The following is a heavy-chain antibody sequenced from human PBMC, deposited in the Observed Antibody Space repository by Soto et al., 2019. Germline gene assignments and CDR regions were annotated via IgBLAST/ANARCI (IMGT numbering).Heavy chain of an antibody. J-gene: IGHJ5*02. V-gene: IGHV3-33*01. CDR1: GFTFSTFA. CDR2: IWSDGNDK. D-gene: IGHD6-19*01. Sequence: GGSLRLSCTASGFTFSTFALHWVRQAPGKGLEWVAIIWSDGNDKYYADSVKGRFTISSDNSKNTLSLQMNSLRAEDTAVYYCAREDYSSGWYHWFDPWGPGTLVTVSS. CDR3: AREDYSSGWYHWFDP.